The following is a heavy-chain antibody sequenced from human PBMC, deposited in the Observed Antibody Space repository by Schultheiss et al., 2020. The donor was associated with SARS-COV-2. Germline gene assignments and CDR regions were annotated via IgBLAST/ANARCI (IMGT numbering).Heavy chain of an antibody. D-gene: IGHD2-21*02. CDR2: ITHSGSA. J-gene: IGHJ6*02. CDR3: ARGFCGGDCHSHYYYYYGMDV. Sequence: SETLSLTCAVYGGSFSGYYWNWIRQPPGKGPEWIGEITHSGSANYNPSLKSRVTISVDTSKNQFSLRLSSVTAADTAVYYCARGFCGGDCHSHYYYYYGMDVWGQGTTVTVSS. V-gene: IGHV4-34*01. CDR1: GGSFSGYY.